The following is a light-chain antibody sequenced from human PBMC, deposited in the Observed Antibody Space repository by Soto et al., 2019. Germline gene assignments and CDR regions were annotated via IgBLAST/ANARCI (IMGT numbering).Light chain of an antibody. Sequence: QSVLTQPPFASWSPGQSVTISCAVTNSYMFVYDFVSWYQHHPGKAPRLIIYEVVQRPSGVPDRFSGSKSGNTASLTVSGLQAADEADYFCKSYAGSNTYVFGSGTKVTVL. J-gene: IGLJ1*01. V-gene: IGLV2-8*01. CDR2: EVV. CDR1: NSYMFVYDF. CDR3: KSYAGSNTYV.